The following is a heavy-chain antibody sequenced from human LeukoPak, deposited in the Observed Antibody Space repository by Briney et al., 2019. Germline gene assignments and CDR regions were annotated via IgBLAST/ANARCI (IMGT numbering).Heavy chain of an antibody. J-gene: IGHJ6*03. V-gene: IGHV7-4-1*02. CDR3: AREPYSSGWRYYYYYMDV. D-gene: IGHD6-19*01. Sequence: ASVKVSCKASGYTFTSYYMHWVRQAPGQGLEWMGWINTNTGNPTYAQGFTGRFVFSLDTSVSTAYLQISSLKAEDTAVYYCAREPYSSGWRYYYYYMDVWGKGTTVTVSS. CDR2: INTNTGNP. CDR1: GYTFTSYY.